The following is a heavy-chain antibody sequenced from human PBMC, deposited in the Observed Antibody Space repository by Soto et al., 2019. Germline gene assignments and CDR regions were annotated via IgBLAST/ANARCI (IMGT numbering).Heavy chain of an antibody. CDR1: GFTFRSYV. J-gene: IGHJ1*01. D-gene: IGHD3-16*01. Sequence: QVQLVESGGGVVQPGTSLRLSGVGSGFTFRSYVIHWVRQAPGKGLEWVALTSYDGSNKDYGDSVKGRFTISRDNSRNTVDLQMDILRREDTALYYCARWGTTGGLDVWGQGTLVSVSS. CDR3: ARWGTTGGLDV. CDR2: TSYDGSNK. V-gene: IGHV3-30*19.